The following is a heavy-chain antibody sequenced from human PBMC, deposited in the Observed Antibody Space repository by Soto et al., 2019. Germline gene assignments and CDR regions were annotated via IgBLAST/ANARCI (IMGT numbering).Heavy chain of an antibody. D-gene: IGHD3-22*01. Sequence: LRRTLSLTCAVSGGSISSSNWWSWVRQPPGKGLEWIGEIYHSGSTNYNPSLKSRVTISVDKSKNQFSLKLSSVTAADTAVYYCARDRYDSSGYVIIDAFDIWGQGTMVTVSS. V-gene: IGHV4-4*02. J-gene: IGHJ3*02. CDR3: ARDRYDSSGYVIIDAFDI. CDR2: IYHSGST. CDR1: GGSISSSNW.